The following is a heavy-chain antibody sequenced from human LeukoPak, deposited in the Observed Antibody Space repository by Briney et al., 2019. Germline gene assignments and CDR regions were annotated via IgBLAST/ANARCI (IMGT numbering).Heavy chain of an antibody. CDR2: FYRGGST. J-gene: IGHJ6*03. CDR1: GFTFSSYA. CDR3: ARSQDGSGSYFYYFYIDV. Sequence: GGSLRLSCAASGFTFSSYAMSWVRQAPGKGLEWVSIFYRGGSTYYADSVKGRFTVSRDNSKNILYLQMNSLRAEDTAVYYCARSQDGSGSYFYYFYIDVWGKGTTV. D-gene: IGHD3-10*01. V-gene: IGHV3-66*01.